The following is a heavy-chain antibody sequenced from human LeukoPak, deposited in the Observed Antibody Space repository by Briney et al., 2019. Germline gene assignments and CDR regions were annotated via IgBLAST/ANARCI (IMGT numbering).Heavy chain of an antibody. CDR3: ARDTSYSSDWFDP. V-gene: IGHV3-69-1*01. J-gene: IGHJ5*02. Sequence: PGGSLRLSCEASGFTFSAYAMTWVRQAPGKGLEWVSSIGSDNKPHYSESVKGRFTISRDNSKNTLYLQMNSLRAEDTAVYYCARDTSYSSDWFDPWGQGTLVTVSS. D-gene: IGHD6-19*01. CDR1: GFTFSAYA. CDR2: IGSDNKP.